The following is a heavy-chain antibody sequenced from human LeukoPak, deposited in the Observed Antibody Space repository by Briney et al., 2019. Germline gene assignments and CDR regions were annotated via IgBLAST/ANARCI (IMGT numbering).Heavy chain of an antibody. CDR3: ARGHLQFCSSTSCYCNNWFDP. J-gene: IGHJ5*02. V-gene: IGHV4-34*01. D-gene: IGHD2-2*01. Sequence: SETLSLTCAVYGGSFSGYYWSWIRQPPGKGLEWIGEINHSGSTNYNPSLESRVTISVDTSKNQFSLKLSSVTAADTAVYYCARGHLQFCSSTSCYCNNWFDPWGQGTLVTVSS. CDR1: GGSFSGYY. CDR2: INHSGST.